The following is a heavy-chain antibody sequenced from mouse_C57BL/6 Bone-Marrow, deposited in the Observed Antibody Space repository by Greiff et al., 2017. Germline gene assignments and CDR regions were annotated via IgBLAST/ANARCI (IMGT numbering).Heavy chain of an antibody. CDR3: AIPYDYGDYYAMDY. J-gene: IGHJ4*01. Sequence: QVQLQQSGPGLVQPSQSLSITCTVSGFSLTSYGVHWVRQSPGKGLEWLGVIWRGGSTDYNAAFMSRLSITKDNSKSQVFFKMNSLQADDTAIYYCAIPYDYGDYYAMDYWGQGTSVTVSS. CDR2: IWRGGST. CDR1: GFSLTSYG. D-gene: IGHD2-4*01. V-gene: IGHV2-5*01.